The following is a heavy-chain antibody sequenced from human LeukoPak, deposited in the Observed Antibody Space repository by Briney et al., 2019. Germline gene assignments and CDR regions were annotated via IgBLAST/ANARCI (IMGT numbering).Heavy chain of an antibody. CDR3: AKDSAILRVRGVLY. CDR2: IGYDGNTK. Sequence: PGGSLRLSCAASGFTFRSDGMHWVRQAPGKGLEWVTFIGYDGNTKYYADSVKGRFTISRDNSKNALYLQMNSLRAEDTAVYNCAKDSAILRVRGVLYWGQGTLVTVSS. CDR1: GFTFRSDG. D-gene: IGHD3-10*01. J-gene: IGHJ4*02. V-gene: IGHV3-30*02.